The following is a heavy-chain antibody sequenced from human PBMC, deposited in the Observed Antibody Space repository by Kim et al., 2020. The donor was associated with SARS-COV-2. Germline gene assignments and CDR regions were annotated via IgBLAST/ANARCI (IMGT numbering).Heavy chain of an antibody. V-gene: IGHV1-3*01. J-gene: IGHJ2*01. Sequence: QKFQGRVTSTRDTSASTAYMELSSLRSEDTAVYYCARDLALEDQYWYFDLWGRGTLVTVSS. D-gene: IGHD2-15*01. CDR3: ARDLALEDQYWYFDL.